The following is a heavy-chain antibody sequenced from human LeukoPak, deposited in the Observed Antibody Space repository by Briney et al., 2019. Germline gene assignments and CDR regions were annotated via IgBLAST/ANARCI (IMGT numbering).Heavy chain of an antibody. V-gene: IGHV3-30-3*01. CDR1: GFTFSSYA. CDR3: ARDPHTIFGVVTPDAFDI. J-gene: IGHJ3*02. Sequence: GGSLRLSCAASGFTFSSYAMHWARQAPGKGLEGVAVISYDGSNKYYADSVKGRFTISRDNSKNTLYLQMNSLRAEDTAVCYCARDPHTIFGVVTPDAFDIWGQGTMVTVSS. D-gene: IGHD3-3*01. CDR2: ISYDGSNK.